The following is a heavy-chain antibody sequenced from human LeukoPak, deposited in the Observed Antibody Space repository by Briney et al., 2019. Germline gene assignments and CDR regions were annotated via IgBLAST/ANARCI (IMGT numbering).Heavy chain of an antibody. D-gene: IGHD3-9*01. J-gene: IGHJ6*02. CDR3: AKGSLVMRVLRYFDWSNGDSAAHYGMDV. CDR2: IWYDGSNK. Sequence: PGGSLRLSCAASGFTFSSYGMHWVRQAPGKGLEWVAVIWYDGSNKYYADSVKGRFTISRDNSKNTLYLQMNSLRAEDTAVYYCAKGSLVMRVLRYFDWSNGDSAAHYGMDVWGQGTTVTVSS. CDR1: GFTFSSYG. V-gene: IGHV3-30*02.